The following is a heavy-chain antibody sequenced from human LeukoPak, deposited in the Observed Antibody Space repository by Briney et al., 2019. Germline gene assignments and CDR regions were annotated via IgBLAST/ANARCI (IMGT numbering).Heavy chain of an antibody. J-gene: IGHJ4*02. V-gene: IGHV4-59*08. Sequence: SETLSLTCTVSGVSSSSSCWSWIRQPPGKGLEWIGYIFYTGDSNHNPSFKSRVSISLDTSKDQISLKLSSVTAADTAVYYCARHRFASPLDSWGQGTLVTVSS. CDR1: GVSSSSSC. CDR2: IFYTGDS. CDR3: ARHRFASPLDS. D-gene: IGHD2-21*01.